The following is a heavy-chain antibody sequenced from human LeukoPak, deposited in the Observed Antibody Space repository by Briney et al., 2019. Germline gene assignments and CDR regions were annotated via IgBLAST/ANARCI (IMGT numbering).Heavy chain of an antibody. D-gene: IGHD3-3*01. CDR2: ITGSGGDS. J-gene: IGHJ4*02. CDR3: AKKSLWSGPFDY. Sequence: GGSLRLSCIVSGFIFSNYAMSWVRQAPGKGLEWVSIITGSGGDSYYADSVKGRFTLSRDNSKNTLYLQMNSLRAEDTALYFCAKKSLWSGPFDYWGQGTLVTVFS. V-gene: IGHV3-23*01. CDR1: GFIFSNYA.